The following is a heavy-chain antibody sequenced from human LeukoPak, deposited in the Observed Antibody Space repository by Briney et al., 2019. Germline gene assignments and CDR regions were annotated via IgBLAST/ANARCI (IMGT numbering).Heavy chain of an antibody. Sequence: AGGSLRLSCAASGLTVSGNYMSWVRQAPGKGLEWVSVIYGGGSIYYADSVKGRFIISRDNSRNTLYLQMNSLRTEDTAVYYCARDAGGNWFDPWGQGTQVTVSS. CDR1: GLTVSGNY. CDR3: ARDAGGNWFDP. J-gene: IGHJ5*02. V-gene: IGHV3-66*02. D-gene: IGHD1-14*01. CDR2: IYGGGSI.